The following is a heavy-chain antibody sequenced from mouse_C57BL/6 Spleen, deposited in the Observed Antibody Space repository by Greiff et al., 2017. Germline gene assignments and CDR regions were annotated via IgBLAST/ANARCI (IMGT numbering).Heavy chain of an antibody. D-gene: IGHD2-4*01. V-gene: IGHV5-6*01. CDR3: ARHDDYDGDYYAMDY. J-gene: IGHJ4*01. CDR1: GFTFSSYG. Sequence: EVMLVESGGDLVKPGGSLKLSCAASGFTFSSYGMSWVRQPPDKRLEWVATISSGGSYTYYPDSVKGRFTISRDNAKNTLYLQMSSLKSEDTAMYYCARHDDYDGDYYAMDYWGQGTSVTVSS. CDR2: ISSGGSYT.